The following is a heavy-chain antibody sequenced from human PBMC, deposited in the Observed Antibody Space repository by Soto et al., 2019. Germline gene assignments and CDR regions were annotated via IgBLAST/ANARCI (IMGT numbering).Heavy chain of an antibody. D-gene: IGHD1-1*01. CDR1: GFTFSDYG. V-gene: IGHV3-33*01. Sequence: QVQVVESGGGVVQPGRSLRLSCVASGFTFSDYGMHWVRQVPGKGLEWLAVIWYDGSHTFYADSVKGRLTISRDNARDTGYLQMDSLRVEDTAVYSCARGQAGSGTGYNYYGLDVWGQGTTVTVS. CDR3: ARGQAGSGTGYNYYGLDV. CDR2: IWYDGSHT. J-gene: IGHJ6*02.